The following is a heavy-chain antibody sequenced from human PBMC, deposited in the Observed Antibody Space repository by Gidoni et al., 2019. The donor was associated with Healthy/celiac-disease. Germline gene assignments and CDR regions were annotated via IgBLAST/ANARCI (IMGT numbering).Heavy chain of an antibody. V-gene: IGHV4-59*01. CDR1: GGSISSYY. Sequence: QVQLQESGPGLVKPSETLSLTCTVSGGSISSYYWSWIRQPPGKGLEWIGYIYYSGSTNYNPSLKSRVTISVDTSKNQFSLKLSFVTAADTAVYYCARAGTQRDRYSYGYPFLGWGQGTLVTVSS. D-gene: IGHD5-18*01. J-gene: IGHJ4*02. CDR2: IYYSGST. CDR3: ARAGTQRDRYSYGYPFLG.